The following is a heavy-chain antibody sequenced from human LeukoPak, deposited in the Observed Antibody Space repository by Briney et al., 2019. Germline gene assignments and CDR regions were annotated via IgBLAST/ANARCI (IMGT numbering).Heavy chain of an antibody. CDR3: AREYSSSSGRAFDI. CDR2: ISSSGSTI. Sequence: GGSLRLSCAASGFTLSTCGMHWVRQAPGKGLEWVSYISSSGSTIYYADSVKGRFTISRDNAKNSLYLQMNSLRAEDTAVYYCAREYSSSSGRAFDIWGQGTMVTVSS. D-gene: IGHD6-6*01. V-gene: IGHV3-48*01. CDR1: GFTLSTCG. J-gene: IGHJ3*02.